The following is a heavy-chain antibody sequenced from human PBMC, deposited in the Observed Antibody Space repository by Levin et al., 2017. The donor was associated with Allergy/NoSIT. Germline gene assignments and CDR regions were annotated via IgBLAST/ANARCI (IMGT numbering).Heavy chain of an antibody. CDR2: IYYSGST. D-gene: IGHD3-22*01. V-gene: IGHV4-59*08. J-gene: IGHJ5*02. CDR1: GGSISSYY. CDR3: ASLSYYYDSSGYYWNWFDP. Sequence: PSETLSLTCTVSGGSISSYYWSWIRQPPGKGLEWIGYIYYSGSTNYNPSLKSRVTISVDTSKNQFSLKLSSVTAADTAVYYCASLSYYYDSSGYYWNWFDPWGQGTLVTVSS.